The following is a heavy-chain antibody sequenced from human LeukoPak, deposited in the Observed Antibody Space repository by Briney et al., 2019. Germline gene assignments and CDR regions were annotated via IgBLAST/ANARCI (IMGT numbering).Heavy chain of an antibody. Sequence: SVKVSCKASGYTFTNYYMYWVRQAPGQGLEWMGIINPSGGSTTYAQKFQGRVTMTRDTSTSTVYMELSSLRSEDTAVYYCARDWYSGTYLGGYYFDYWGQGTLVTVSS. J-gene: IGHJ4*02. CDR2: INPSGGST. V-gene: IGHV1-46*01. CDR3: ARDWYSGTYLGGYYFDY. CDR1: GYTFTNYY. D-gene: IGHD1-26*01.